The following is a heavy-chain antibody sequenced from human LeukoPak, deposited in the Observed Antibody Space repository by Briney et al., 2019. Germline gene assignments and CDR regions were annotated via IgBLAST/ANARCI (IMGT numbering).Heavy chain of an antibody. CDR3: AGLSGYDPYYFDY. CDR1: GYSFTGYY. V-gene: IGHV1-2*02. CDR2: INPNSGGT. Sequence: ASVKVSCKASGYSFTGYYMHWVRQAPAQGLEWMGCINPNSGGTDYAQKFQGRVTMTRDTSISTAYMELSRLTSDDTAVYYCAGLSGYDPYYFDYWGQGTLVAVSS. D-gene: IGHD5-12*01. J-gene: IGHJ4*02.